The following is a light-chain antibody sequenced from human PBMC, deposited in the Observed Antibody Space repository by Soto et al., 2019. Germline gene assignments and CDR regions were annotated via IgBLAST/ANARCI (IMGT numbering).Light chain of an antibody. CDR3: QQFIL. V-gene: IGKV1-13*02. CDR2: DAS. J-gene: IGKJ4*01. CDR1: QGIRND. Sequence: IQMTQSPSSLSASVGARVTITCRASQGIRNDLGWYQQKPGKAPKLLIYDASSLESGVPSRFSGSGSGTDFTLTISSLQPEDFATYYCQQFILFGGGTKVDIK.